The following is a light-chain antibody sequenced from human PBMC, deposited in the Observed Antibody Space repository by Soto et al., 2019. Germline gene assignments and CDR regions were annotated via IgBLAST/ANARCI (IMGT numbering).Light chain of an antibody. CDR3: HQYNSYSWT. CDR1: QSINSW. J-gene: IGKJ1*01. CDR2: DAS. V-gene: IGKV1-5*01. Sequence: DIQMTQSPSTLSASVGDRVTITCRASQSINSWLAWYQQKPGKAPKLLIYDASTLESGVPSRFSGSGSGTEFSRTISSLQPDDFATYYCHQYNSYSWTFGQGTKVEI.